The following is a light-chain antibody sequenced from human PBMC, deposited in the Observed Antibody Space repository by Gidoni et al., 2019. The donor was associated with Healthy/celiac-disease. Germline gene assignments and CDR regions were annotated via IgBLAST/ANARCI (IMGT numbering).Light chain of an antibody. V-gene: IGKV3-11*01. CDR2: DAS. J-gene: IGKJ5*01. CDR3: QQRSNWPIT. CDR1: QSVSSY. Sequence: EIVLTQSPATLSLSPGERSTLSFRASQSVSSYLAWYQQKPGQAPRLLIDDASNRATGIPARFSGSGSGTDFTLTISSLEPEDFAVYYCQQRSNWPITFGQGTRLEIK.